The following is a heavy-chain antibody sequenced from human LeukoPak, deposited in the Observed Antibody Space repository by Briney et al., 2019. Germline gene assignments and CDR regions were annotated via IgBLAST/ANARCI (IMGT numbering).Heavy chain of an antibody. J-gene: IGHJ3*02. V-gene: IGHV1-2*06. CDR2: INPNSGDT. Sequence: ASVKVSCKXSGYTFIGYYIHWVRQAPGQGLEWMGRINPNSGDTNYAQSFQGRVTMTRDTSISTAYMELSRLRSDDTAVYYCALTWGYYAFDIWGQGTMVTVSS. D-gene: IGHD7-27*01. CDR3: ALTWGYYAFDI. CDR1: GYTFIGYY.